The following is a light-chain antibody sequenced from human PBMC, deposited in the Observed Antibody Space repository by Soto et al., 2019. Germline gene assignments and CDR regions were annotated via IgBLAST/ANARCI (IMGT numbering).Light chain of an antibody. J-gene: IGKJ2*01. CDR3: QHRTNWPRT. V-gene: IGKV3-11*01. CDR2: DTS. Sequence: EVVLTQSPVTLSLSPGERATLSCRASQSVGTFLAWYQQKPGQAPRLIIYDTSNRATGIPARFSGTGSGTDFALPISRVEPEDFAVYFCQHRTNWPRTFGQGTKLDI. CDR1: QSVGTF.